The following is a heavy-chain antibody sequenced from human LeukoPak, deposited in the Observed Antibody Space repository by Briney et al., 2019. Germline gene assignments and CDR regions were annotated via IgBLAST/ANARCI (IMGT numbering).Heavy chain of an antibody. J-gene: IGHJ5*02. Sequence: GGSLRLSCAASGFTFSSYCMSWVRLAPGKGLEWVANIKGGGSEKWYADSVKGRFTISRDNAQNSVHLQMNSLRAEDTAVYHCARDEYRSRWLHPWGQGTLVTVTS. CDR1: GFTFSSYC. CDR2: IKGGGSEK. CDR3: ARDEYRSRWLHP. V-gene: IGHV3-7*01. D-gene: IGHD5-24*01.